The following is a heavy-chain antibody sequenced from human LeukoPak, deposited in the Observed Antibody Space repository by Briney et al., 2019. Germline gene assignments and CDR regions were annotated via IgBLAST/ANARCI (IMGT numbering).Heavy chain of an antibody. CDR3: ARGRADYYHMDV. V-gene: IGHV3-66*02. CDR1: GVTVSSNY. Sequence: PGGSLRLSCAASGVTVSSNYMSWVRQAPGKGLEWVSVIYSGGSTYYADSVKDRFTFSRDNSKNTLHLQMDRLRAEDTAVYYCARGRADYYHMDVWGKGTTVTVSS. CDR2: IYSGGST. J-gene: IGHJ6*03. D-gene: IGHD1-26*01.